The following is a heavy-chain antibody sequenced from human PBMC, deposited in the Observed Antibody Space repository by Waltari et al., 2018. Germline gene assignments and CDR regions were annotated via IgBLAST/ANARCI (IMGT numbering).Heavy chain of an antibody. V-gene: IGHV4-34*01. D-gene: IGHD3-9*01. J-gene: IGHJ4*02. CDR3: ARRVRYFDWFIDY. CDR2: INHSGST. Sequence: QVQLQQWGAGLLKPSETLSLTCAVYGGSFSGYYWSWIRQPPGKGLEWIGEINHSGSTNYNPSLKSRVTISVDTSKNQFSLKLSSVTAADTAVYYCARRVRYFDWFIDYWGQGTLVTVSS. CDR1: GGSFSGYY.